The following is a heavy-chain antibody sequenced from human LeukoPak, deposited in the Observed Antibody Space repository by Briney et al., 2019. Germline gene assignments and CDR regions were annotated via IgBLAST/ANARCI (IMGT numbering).Heavy chain of an antibody. Sequence: GESLRLSCAASGFTFSGSAMHWVRQASGKGLEWVGRIRSKANTYATAYAASVKGRFTISRDDSKNTAYLQMSSLKTEDTAVYYCTRLGEQTTVVSEPFDYWGQGTLVTVSS. CDR2: IRSKANTYAT. CDR1: GFTFSGSA. V-gene: IGHV3-73*01. D-gene: IGHD4-23*01. J-gene: IGHJ4*02. CDR3: TRLGEQTTVVSEPFDY.